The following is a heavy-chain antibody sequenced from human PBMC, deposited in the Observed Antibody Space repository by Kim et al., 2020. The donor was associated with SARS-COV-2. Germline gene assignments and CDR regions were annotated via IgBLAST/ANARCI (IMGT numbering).Heavy chain of an antibody. V-gene: IGHV3-23*01. CDR3: AKAPLWFGDFGY. J-gene: IGHJ4*02. D-gene: IGHD3-10*01. Sequence: YYPDSVKGRFTISRDNSNNTLYLQMNSLRVEDTAVYYCAKAPLWFGDFGYWGQGALVTVSS.